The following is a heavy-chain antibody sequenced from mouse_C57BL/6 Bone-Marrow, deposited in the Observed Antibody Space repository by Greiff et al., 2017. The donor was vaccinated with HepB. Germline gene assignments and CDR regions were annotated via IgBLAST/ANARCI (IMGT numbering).Heavy chain of an antibody. CDR3: ARDYYGSSPDY. J-gene: IGHJ2*01. V-gene: IGHV5-4*01. D-gene: IGHD1-1*01. CDR2: ISDGGSYT. Sequence: EVKLMESGGGLVKPGGSLKLSCAASGFTFSSYAMSWVRQTPEKRLEWVATISDGGSYTYYPDNVKGRFTISRDNAKNNLYLQMSHLKSEDTAMYYCARDYYGSSPDYWGQVTTLTVSS. CDR1: GFTFSSYA.